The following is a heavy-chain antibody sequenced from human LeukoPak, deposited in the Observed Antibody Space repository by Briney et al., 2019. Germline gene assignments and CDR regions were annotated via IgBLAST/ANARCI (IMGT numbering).Heavy chain of an antibody. CDR1: GGTFSSYA. V-gene: IGHV1-69*13. Sequence: SVKVSCKASGGTFSSYAISWVRQAPGQGLVWMGGIIPIFGTANYAQKFQGRVTITADESTSTAYMELSSLRSEDTAVYYCARDVASMVSYYYGMDVWGQGTTVTVSS. CDR3: ARDVASMVSYYYGMDV. D-gene: IGHD3-10*01. CDR2: IIPIFGTA. J-gene: IGHJ6*02.